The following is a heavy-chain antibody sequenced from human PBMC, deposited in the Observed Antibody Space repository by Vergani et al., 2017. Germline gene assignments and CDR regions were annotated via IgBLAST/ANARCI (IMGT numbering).Heavy chain of an antibody. CDR2: IYSGDET. CDR3: ARGNYYGSGTYVDP. CDR1: GSTVSGNY. D-gene: IGHD3-10*01. J-gene: IGHJ5*02. Sequence: VQLVQSGSEVRKPGGSLRLSCAASGSTVSGNYMTWVRQAPGKGLEWVSHIYSGDETYYADSVKGRVTISRDTSKNTLHLQINNLRVEDTAVYYCARGNYYGSGTYVDPWGQGTLVTVSS. V-gene: IGHV3-66*02.